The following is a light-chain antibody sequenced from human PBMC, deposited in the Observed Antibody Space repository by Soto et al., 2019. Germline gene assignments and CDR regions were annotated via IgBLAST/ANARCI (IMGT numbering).Light chain of an antibody. CDR3: QQYYSTPWT. V-gene: IGKV4-1*01. CDR2: WAS. Sequence: DIVMTQSPDSLAVSLGERATMNCKSSQSVLYSSNNKNYLAWYQQRPGQPPKLLIYWASTRESGVPDRFSGSGSGTDFTLTISSLQAEDVAVYYCQQYYSTPWTFGQGTKVELK. CDR1: QSVLYSSNNKNY. J-gene: IGKJ1*01.